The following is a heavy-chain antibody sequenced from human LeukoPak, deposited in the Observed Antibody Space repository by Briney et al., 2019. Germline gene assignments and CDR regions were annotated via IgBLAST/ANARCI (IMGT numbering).Heavy chain of an antibody. J-gene: IGHJ4*02. CDR2: MNPNSGNT. V-gene: IGHV1-8*01. D-gene: IGHD5-18*01. CDR1: GYTFTSYD. Sequence: ASVKVSCKASGYTFTSYDINWVRQASGQGPEWMGWMNPNSGNTGYAQKFQGRVTITRNTSISTAYMELSSLRSEDTAVYYCARGPYTGGFDYWGQGTLVTVSS. CDR3: ARGPYTGGFDY.